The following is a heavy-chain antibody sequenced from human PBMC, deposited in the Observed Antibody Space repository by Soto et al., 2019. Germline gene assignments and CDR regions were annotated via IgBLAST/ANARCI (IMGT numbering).Heavy chain of an antibody. V-gene: IGHV4-34*01. CDR1: GGSFSGYY. Sequence: PSETLTLTCAAYGGSFSGYYWSWIRQPPGKGLEWIGEINHSGSTNYNPSLKSRVTISVDTSKNQFSLKLSSVNAADTAVYYCARGRDSSSWATYYYYDYGMDVWGQGTTVTVSS. J-gene: IGHJ6*02. D-gene: IGHD6-13*01. CDR3: ARGRDSSSWATYYYYDYGMDV. CDR2: INHSGST.